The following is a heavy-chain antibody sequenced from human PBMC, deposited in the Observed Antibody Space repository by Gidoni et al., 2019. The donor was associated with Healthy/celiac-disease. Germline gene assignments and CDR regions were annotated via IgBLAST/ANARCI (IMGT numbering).Heavy chain of an antibody. CDR2: RSYDGSNK. J-gene: IGHJ6*02. V-gene: IGHV3-30*18. D-gene: IGHD6-19*01. CDR1: GVTFSRYG. Sequence: VQLVESGGGVVKPGRSLRLSSAASGVTFSRYGMHWVRQAPGKGLEWVAVRSYDGSNKYYADSVKGRFTISRDNSKNTLYLQMNSLRAEDTAVYYCAKVREEGIAVAGTWYYYYGMDVWGQGTTVTVSS. CDR3: AKVREEGIAVAGTWYYYYGMDV.